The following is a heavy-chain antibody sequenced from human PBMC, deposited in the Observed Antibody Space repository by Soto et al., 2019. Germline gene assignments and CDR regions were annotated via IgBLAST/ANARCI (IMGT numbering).Heavy chain of an antibody. Sequence: GGSLRLSCAASGFTFSSYAMSWVRQAPGKGLVWVSSINGGGSSTSYADSVKGRFTISRDNAKNTLYLQMNSLRAEDTAVYYCVRTSLVVAAATREDYWGQGTLVTVSS. J-gene: IGHJ4*02. CDR2: INGGGSST. CDR3: VRTSLVVAAATREDY. D-gene: IGHD2-15*01. V-gene: IGHV3-74*01. CDR1: GFTFSSYA.